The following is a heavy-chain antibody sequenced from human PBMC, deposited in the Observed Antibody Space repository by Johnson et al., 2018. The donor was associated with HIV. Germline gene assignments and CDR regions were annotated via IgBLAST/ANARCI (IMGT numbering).Heavy chain of an antibody. Sequence: QVQLVESGGGVVQPGRSLRLSCAASGFTFSSYAVQWVRQAPDKGLEWVAVISYDGSKKYYADSVRGRFTISRDNSKNTLYLQMNSLRAEDTAVYYYAREGGRIAVAGPSREKDAFDIWGQGTMVTVSS. J-gene: IGHJ3*02. CDR2: ISYDGSKK. CDR1: GFTFSSYA. CDR3: AREGGRIAVAGPSREKDAFDI. V-gene: IGHV3-30-3*01. D-gene: IGHD6-19*01.